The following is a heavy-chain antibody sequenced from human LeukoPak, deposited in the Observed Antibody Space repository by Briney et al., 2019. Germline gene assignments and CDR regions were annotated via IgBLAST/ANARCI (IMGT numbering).Heavy chain of an antibody. Sequence: GASVKVSCKPSGYTFTDYYIHWGRLAPGQGVEWRGGINPYSGDTIYAQRVQGRVTMTRDTSISTAYMELSSLTSDDTAMYYCAKGDYGDYSTFDIWGQGTMVTVSS. V-gene: IGHV1-2*02. J-gene: IGHJ3*02. CDR3: AKGDYGDYSTFDI. D-gene: IGHD4-17*01. CDR2: INPYSGDT. CDR1: GYTFTDYY.